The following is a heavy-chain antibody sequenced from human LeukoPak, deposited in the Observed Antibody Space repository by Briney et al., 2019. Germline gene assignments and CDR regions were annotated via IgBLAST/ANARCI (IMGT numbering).Heavy chain of an antibody. Sequence: GGSLRLSCAASGFTFSDYYMSWIRQAPGKGLEWVSYISSSGSTIYYADSVKGRFTISRDNAKNSLYLQMNSLKAEDTAVYYCARDFAAAGTAADYWGQGTLVTVSS. CDR2: ISSSGSTI. J-gene: IGHJ4*02. CDR1: GFTFSDYY. CDR3: ARDFAAAGTAADY. V-gene: IGHV3-11*01. D-gene: IGHD6-13*01.